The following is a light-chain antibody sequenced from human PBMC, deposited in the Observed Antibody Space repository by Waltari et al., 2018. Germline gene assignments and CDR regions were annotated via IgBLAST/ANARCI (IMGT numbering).Light chain of an antibody. V-gene: IGKV3-20*01. CDR2: GAS. CDR1: KSLGKNY. J-gene: IGKJ2*01. CDR3: QQYASSVLYT. Sequence: VLTQSPGTLPLSPGDRASLSCTASKSLGKNYLAWSQHKPGKAPRLRIYGASSRAPGIPDRFSGSGSGTYFTLTISRLEPEDFAVYYCQQYASSVLYTFGQGTKLEIK.